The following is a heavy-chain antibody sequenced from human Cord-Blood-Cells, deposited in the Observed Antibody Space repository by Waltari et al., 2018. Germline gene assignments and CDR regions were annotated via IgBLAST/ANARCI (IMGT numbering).Heavy chain of an antibody. V-gene: IGHV3-43D*04. CDR2: ISWDGGST. Sequence: EVQLVESGGVVVQPGGSLRLSCAASGFNFDDYAMHGVPQAPGKGLEWVSLISWDGGSTYYADSVKGQFTISRDNSKNSLYLQMNSLIAEDTALYYCAKGRYYDFWSGYFDYWGQGTLVTVSS. J-gene: IGHJ4*02. CDR3: AKGRYYDFWSGYFDY. CDR1: GFNFDDYA. D-gene: IGHD3-3*01.